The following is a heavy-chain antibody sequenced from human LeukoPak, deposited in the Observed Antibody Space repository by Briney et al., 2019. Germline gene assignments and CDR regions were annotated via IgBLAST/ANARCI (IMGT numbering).Heavy chain of an antibody. Sequence: GESLKISCKGSGYSFTSYWIGWVRRMPGKGLEWMGIIYPGDSDTRYSPSFQGQVTISADKSISTVYLQWSSLKASDTAMYYCARREAVAGSPFDYWGQGTLVTVSS. D-gene: IGHD6-19*01. CDR1: GYSFTSYW. CDR3: ARREAVAGSPFDY. V-gene: IGHV5-51*01. CDR2: IYPGDSDT. J-gene: IGHJ4*02.